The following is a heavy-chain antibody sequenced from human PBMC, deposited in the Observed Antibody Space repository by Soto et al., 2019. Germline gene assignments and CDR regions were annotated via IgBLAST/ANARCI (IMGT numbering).Heavy chain of an antibody. CDR3: ASHTGSSPEGRYYYGMDV. CDR1: GGTFSSYA. D-gene: IGHD1-26*01. J-gene: IGHJ6*02. Sequence: QVQLVQSGAEVKKPGSSVKVSCKASGGTFSSYAISWVRQAPGQGLEWMGGIIPIFGTADYAQTFQGRVTITADESTSTAYRALSSLRYEDTAVYYCASHTGSSPEGRYYYGMDVWGQGTTVTVSS. V-gene: IGHV1-69*12. CDR2: IIPIFGTA.